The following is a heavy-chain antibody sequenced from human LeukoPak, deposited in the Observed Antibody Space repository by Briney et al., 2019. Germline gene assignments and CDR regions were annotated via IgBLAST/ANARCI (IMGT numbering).Heavy chain of an antibody. CDR2: VHYSGST. J-gene: IGHJ6*03. V-gene: IGHV4-59*01. Sequence: AETLSLTCTVSGGSISIYYWSWIRQPPGKGLEWIGFVHYSGSTHYNPSLKSRVTISVDTSKNQVSLKLTSVTAADPAVYYCARVLGSNFPYYYYYMDVWGKGTTVTISS. D-gene: IGHD1-1*01. CDR3: ARVLGSNFPYYYYYMDV. CDR1: GGSISIYY.